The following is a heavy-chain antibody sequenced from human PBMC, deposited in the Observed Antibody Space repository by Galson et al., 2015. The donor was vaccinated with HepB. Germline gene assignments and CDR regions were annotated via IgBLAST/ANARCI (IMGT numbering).Heavy chain of an antibody. V-gene: IGHV6-1*01. Sequence: WVRQAPGKGFEWLGRTYFRSKWHNDYGISVKSRISINADTSESQFSLHLRSVTPEDTAVYYCAYGSDVWGQGTTVIVSS. CDR2: TYFRSKWHN. CDR3: AYGSDV. J-gene: IGHJ6*02.